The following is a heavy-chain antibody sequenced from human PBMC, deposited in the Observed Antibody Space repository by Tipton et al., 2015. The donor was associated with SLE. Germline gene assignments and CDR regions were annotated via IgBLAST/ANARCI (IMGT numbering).Heavy chain of an antibody. V-gene: IGHV4-59*13. CDR2: IYYSGST. CDR3: ARQSVHGASYFYYMDV. J-gene: IGHJ6*03. Sequence: LRLSCTVSGGSINSYYWSWIRQPPGKGLEWIGYIYYSGSTNYNPSLKSRVTISVDTSKDQFSLKLSSVTTADTAVYYCARQSVHGASYFYYMDVWGKGTTVTVSS. CDR1: GGSINSYY. D-gene: IGHD4/OR15-4a*01.